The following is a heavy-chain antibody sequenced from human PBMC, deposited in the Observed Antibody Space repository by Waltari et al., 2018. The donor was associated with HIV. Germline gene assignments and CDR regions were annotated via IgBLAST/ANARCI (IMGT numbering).Heavy chain of an antibody. CDR3: ARAGSVFGTSPYGMDV. Sequence: QVQLQESGPGLVKPSQTLSLTCTVSGGSISSGDYYWSWIRQPPGKGLEWIGYIYYSGSTYYNPSLKSRVTISVDTSKNQFSLKLSSVSAADTVVYYCARAGSVFGTSPYGMDVWGQGTTVTVSS. CDR2: IYYSGST. V-gene: IGHV4-30-4*01. CDR1: GGSISSGDYY. J-gene: IGHJ6*02. D-gene: IGHD2-2*01.